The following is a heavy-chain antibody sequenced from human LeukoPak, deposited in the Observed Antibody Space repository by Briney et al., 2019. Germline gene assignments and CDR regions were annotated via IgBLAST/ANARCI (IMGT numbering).Heavy chain of an antibody. D-gene: IGHD5-12*01. CDR1: GGSISSYY. CDR2: IYYSGST. CDR3: ARERPVATIFGAYYYYGMDV. V-gene: IGHV4-59*01. J-gene: IGHJ6*02. Sequence: SETLSLTCTASGGSISSYYWSWIRQPPGKGLEWIGYIYYSGSTNYNPSLKSRVTISVDTSKNQFSLKLTSVTAADTAVYYCARERPVATIFGAYYYYGMDVWGQGTTVTVSS.